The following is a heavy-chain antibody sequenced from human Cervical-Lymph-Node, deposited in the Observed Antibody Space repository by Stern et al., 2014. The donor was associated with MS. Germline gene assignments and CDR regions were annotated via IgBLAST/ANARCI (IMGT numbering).Heavy chain of an antibody. CDR1: GFSFSRYA. CDR2: IWYDGSNP. D-gene: IGHD6-13*01. J-gene: IGHJ4*02. V-gene: IGHV3-33*01. Sequence: QLVQSGGGVVQPGRSLRLSCAASGFSFSRYAMHWVRQAPGKGLAWVALIWYDGSNPYYADAVTGRFTISRDNFKNTLYLQMNSLRAEDTAVYYCASAYSSSHYYFDYWGQGTLVTVSS. CDR3: ASAYSSSHYYFDY.